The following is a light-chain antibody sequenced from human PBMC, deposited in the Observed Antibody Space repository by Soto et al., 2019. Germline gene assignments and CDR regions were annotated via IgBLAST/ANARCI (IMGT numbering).Light chain of an antibody. CDR3: QQYNEKSF. J-gene: IGKJ2*01. CDR2: DAS. Sequence: DIPMTQSPSTLSASVGARVTFTCRASQNIDGWLAWYQQKPGKAPTLLIYDASSLETGVSSRFSGSGSGAEFTLTSSSLQPDDFATYYCQQYNEKSFFGQGTKLEIK. V-gene: IGKV1-5*01. CDR1: QNIDGW.